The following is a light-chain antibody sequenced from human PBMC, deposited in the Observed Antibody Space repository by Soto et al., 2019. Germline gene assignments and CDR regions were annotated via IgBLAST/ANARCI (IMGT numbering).Light chain of an antibody. Sequence: QSALTQPASVSGSPGQSITISCTGTSSDVGGYDYVSWYQHHPGKAPKLMIYDVTNRPSRVSNRFSGSKSGNTASLTISGLQVEDEADYYCSSYTTSSTLHVVFGGGTKVTVL. J-gene: IGLJ2*01. CDR1: SSDVGGYDY. V-gene: IGLV2-14*03. CDR3: SSYTTSSTLHVV. CDR2: DVT.